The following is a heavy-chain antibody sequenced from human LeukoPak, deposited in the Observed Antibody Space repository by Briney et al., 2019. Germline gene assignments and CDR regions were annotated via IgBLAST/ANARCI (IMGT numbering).Heavy chain of an antibody. CDR1: GFTFSSYA. V-gene: IGHV3-23*01. CDR3: AKDPGGLRYFNWLPAPPDY. CDR2: ISGSGGST. Sequence: GGSLRLSCAASGFTFSSYAMSWVRQAPGKGLEWVSAISGSGGSTYYADSVKGRFTISRDNSKNTLYLQMNSLRAEDTAVYYCAKDPGGLRYFNWLPAPPDYWGQGTLVTVSS. D-gene: IGHD3-9*01. J-gene: IGHJ4*02.